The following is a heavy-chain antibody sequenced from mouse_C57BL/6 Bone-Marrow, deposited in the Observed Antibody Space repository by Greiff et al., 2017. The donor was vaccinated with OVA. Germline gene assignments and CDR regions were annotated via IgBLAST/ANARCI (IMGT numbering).Heavy chain of an antibody. D-gene: IGHD4-1*01. Sequence: VQLQQSGAELVKPGASVKLSCKASGYTFTSYWMHWVKQRPGQGLEWIGMIHPNSGSTNYNEKFKGKATFTADTSSNTAYMQLSSLTTEDSAIYYCASTGTEDYFDYWGQGTTLTVSS. CDR2: IHPNSGST. V-gene: IGHV1-64*01. J-gene: IGHJ2*01. CDR1: GYTFTSYW. CDR3: ASTGTEDYFDY.